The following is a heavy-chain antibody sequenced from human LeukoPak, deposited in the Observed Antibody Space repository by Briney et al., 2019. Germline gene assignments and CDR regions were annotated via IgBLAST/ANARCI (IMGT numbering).Heavy chain of an antibody. J-gene: IGHJ6*02. Sequence: ASVKVSCKASGYTFTGYYMHWVRQAPGQGLEWMGWINPNSGGTNYAQKFQGRVTMTRDTSISTAYMELSRLRSDDTAVYYCARDPPPSYPYYYYGMDVWGQGTTVTVSS. CDR1: GYTFTGYY. CDR3: ARDPPPSYPYYYYGMDV. D-gene: IGHD1-26*01. CDR2: INPNSGGT. V-gene: IGHV1-2*02.